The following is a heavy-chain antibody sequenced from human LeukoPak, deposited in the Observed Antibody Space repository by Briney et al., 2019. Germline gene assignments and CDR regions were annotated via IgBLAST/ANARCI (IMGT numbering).Heavy chain of an antibody. CDR2: ISISSTYI. CDR1: GFTFNKYN. D-gene: IGHD5-24*01. J-gene: IGHJ4*02. V-gene: IGHV3-21*01. CDR3: ARDGYNYG. Sequence: GGSLRLSCAASGFTFNKYNMNWVGPAAWKGLEWVSFISISSTYIYYADSVKGRFTTSRNNAKNSLYLQMNSMRADDTAVYYCARDGYNYGWGQGTLVTVSS.